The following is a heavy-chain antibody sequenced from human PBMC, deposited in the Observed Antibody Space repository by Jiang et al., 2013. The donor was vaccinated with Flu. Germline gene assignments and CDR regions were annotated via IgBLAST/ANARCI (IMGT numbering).Heavy chain of an antibody. CDR2: IYPGDSDT. J-gene: IGHJ4*02. CDR3: ARRDINYFDY. V-gene: IGHV5-51*01. CDR1: GYRFTSYW. Sequence: GAEVKKPGESLKISCEGSGYRFTSYWIAWVRQMPGKGLEWMGIIYPGDSDTRYGPSFQGQVTISVDRSINTAYLQWSSLKASDTAMYYCARRDINYFDYWGQGSLVTVS. D-gene: IGHD2-8*01.